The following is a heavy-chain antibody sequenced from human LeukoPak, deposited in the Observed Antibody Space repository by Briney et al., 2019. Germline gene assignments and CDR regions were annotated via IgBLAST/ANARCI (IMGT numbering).Heavy chain of an antibody. CDR2: IYYSGST. Sequence: PSETLSLTCTVSGGSISSYYWSWIRQPPGEGLEWIGYIYYSGSTNYNPSLKSRVTISVDTSKNQFSLKLSSVTAADTAVYYCARDLGHFGSSSWHHHHQDLPTFYNWFDPWGQGTLVTVSS. CDR1: GGSISSYY. V-gene: IGHV4-59*01. CDR3: ARDLGHFGSSSWHHHHQDLPTFYNWFDP. D-gene: IGHD6-13*01. J-gene: IGHJ5*02.